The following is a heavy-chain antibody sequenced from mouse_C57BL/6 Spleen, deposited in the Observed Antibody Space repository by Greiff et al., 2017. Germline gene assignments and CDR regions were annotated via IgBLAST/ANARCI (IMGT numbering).Heavy chain of an antibody. CDR3: AREVTTAGDWYFDV. Sequence: QVQLQQSGPELVKPGASVKISCKASGYAFSSSWMNWVKQRPGKGLEWIGRIYPGDGDTNYNGKFKGKATLTADKSSSTAYMQLSSLTSEDSAVYFCAREVTTAGDWYFDVWGTGTTVTVSS. CDR1: GYAFSSSW. CDR2: IYPGDGDT. J-gene: IGHJ1*03. D-gene: IGHD1-2*01. V-gene: IGHV1-82*01.